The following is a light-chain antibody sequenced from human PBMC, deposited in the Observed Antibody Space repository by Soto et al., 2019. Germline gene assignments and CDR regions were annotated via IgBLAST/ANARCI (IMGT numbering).Light chain of an antibody. Sequence: QSALTQPAPVSGSPGQSITISCTGTSSDIGAYNYVSWFQQHPGKAPKLMIYDVRNRPSGVSNRFSGSKSGNTASLIISGLQAEDEADYYCCSYTTSSTYVFGTGTKVPVL. CDR2: DVR. J-gene: IGLJ1*01. V-gene: IGLV2-14*01. CDR1: SSDIGAYNY. CDR3: CSYTTSSTYV.